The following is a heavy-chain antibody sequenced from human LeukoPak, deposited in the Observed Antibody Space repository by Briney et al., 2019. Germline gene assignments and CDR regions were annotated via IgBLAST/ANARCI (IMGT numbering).Heavy chain of an antibody. D-gene: IGHD5-24*01. Sequence: SETLSLTCAVYGGSFSGYCWSWIRQPPGKGLEWIGEINHSGSTNYNPSLKSRVTISVDTSKNQFSLKLSSVTAADTAVYYCARGGYGYKRTYYFDYWGQGTLVTVSS. CDR1: GGSFSGYC. J-gene: IGHJ4*02. CDR3: ARGGYGYKRTYYFDY. CDR2: INHSGST. V-gene: IGHV4-34*01.